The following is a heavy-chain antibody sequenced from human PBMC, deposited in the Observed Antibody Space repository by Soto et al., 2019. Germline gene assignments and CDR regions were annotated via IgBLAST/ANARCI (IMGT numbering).Heavy chain of an antibody. CDR1: VGTFSNYV. Sequence: QVQLVQYGTEVKKPGSSAKVSCKASVGTFSNYVISWVRQAPGQGLEWMGGIIPLFGTTDYAKKFQGRIAITADESTTTVYIDLSRLRFAYTAVYFCEIDGGSGEGSVVWGQGTTVIVSS. CDR2: IIPLFGTT. CDR3: EIDGGSGEGSVV. J-gene: IGHJ6*02. D-gene: IGHD3-10*01. V-gene: IGHV1-69*01.